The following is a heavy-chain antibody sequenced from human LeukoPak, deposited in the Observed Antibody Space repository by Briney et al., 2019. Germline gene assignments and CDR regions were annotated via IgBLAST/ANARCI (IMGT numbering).Heavy chain of an antibody. CDR1: GFTSSHYW. V-gene: IGHV3-7*02. CDR3: VGGTGWIFDY. Sequence: TGGSLRLSCEASGFTSSHYWINWVRQAPGKGLEWVAIIKQDGSEIYYVDSEKGRFTISRDNVKNLFYLQMNRLRVEDTAVYYCVGGTGWIFDYWGQGALVTVSS. J-gene: IGHJ4*02. D-gene: IGHD1-1*01. CDR2: IKQDGSEI.